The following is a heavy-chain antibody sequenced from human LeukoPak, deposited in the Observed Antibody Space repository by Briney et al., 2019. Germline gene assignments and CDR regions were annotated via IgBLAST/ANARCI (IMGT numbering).Heavy chain of an antibody. CDR2: MNPNSGNT. CDR1: GYTFTSYD. CDR3: ARVGPTYCGGDCYSENWFDP. J-gene: IGHJ5*02. Sequence: ASVKVSCKASGYTFTSYDINWVRQAPGQGLEWMGWMNPNSGNTGYAQKFQGRVTMTRNTSISTAYMELSSLRSEDTAVYYCARVGPTYCGGDCYSENWFDPWGQGTLVTVSS. D-gene: IGHD2-21*02. V-gene: IGHV1-8*01.